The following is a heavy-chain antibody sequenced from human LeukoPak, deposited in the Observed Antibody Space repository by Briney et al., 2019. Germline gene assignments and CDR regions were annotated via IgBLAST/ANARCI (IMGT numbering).Heavy chain of an antibody. CDR3: ARGHYDSRDYSNPFDN. CDR1: GGSISSHF. Sequence: SETLSLTCTVSGGSISSHFWTWIRQPPGKGLEWIGDIYSSGSTNYNPSLNSRVTVSIDSSKNQFSLKMSSVTAADTAMYYCARGHYDSRDYSNPFDNWSQGTLVTVSS. CDR2: IYSSGST. V-gene: IGHV4-59*11. D-gene: IGHD3-22*01. J-gene: IGHJ4*02.